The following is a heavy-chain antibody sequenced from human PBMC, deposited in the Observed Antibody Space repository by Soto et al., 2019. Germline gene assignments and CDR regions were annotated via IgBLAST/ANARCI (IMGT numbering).Heavy chain of an antibody. Sequence: GPQVKVSCKASGGTFSSYAISWVRQAPGQGLEWMGGIIPIFGTANYAQKFQGRVTITADESTSTAYMELSSLRSEDTAVYYCARVLLERSYGMDVWGQGTTVTVSS. V-gene: IGHV1-69*13. CDR1: GGTFSSYA. CDR3: ARVLLERSYGMDV. J-gene: IGHJ6*02. CDR2: IIPIFGTA. D-gene: IGHD3-10*01.